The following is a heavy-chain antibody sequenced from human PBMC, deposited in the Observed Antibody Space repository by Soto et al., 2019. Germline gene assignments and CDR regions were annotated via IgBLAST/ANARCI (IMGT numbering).Heavy chain of an antibody. J-gene: IGHJ4*02. CDR3: ARSIVATMGFAY. V-gene: IGHV4-61*01. CDR2: IYSSGNT. Sequence: QVQLRESGPGLVKPSETLSLTCTVSGGSVSSDNYFWSWIRQPPGKGLEWIGYIYSSGNTNYNPSLKSRVTMSTDTSKNQFSLRLSSVTAADTAVYYCARSIVATMGFAYWGQGTLVTVSS. CDR1: GGSVSSDNYF. D-gene: IGHD5-12*01.